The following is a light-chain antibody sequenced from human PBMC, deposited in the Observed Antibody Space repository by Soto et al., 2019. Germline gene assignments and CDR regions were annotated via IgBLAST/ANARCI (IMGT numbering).Light chain of an antibody. CDR3: QHYGSLPRT. CDR2: GAS. J-gene: IGKJ1*01. V-gene: IGKV3-20*01. Sequence: EIVLTQSPGTLSLSPGERATLSCRASQSVTSSYLAWYKQKPGQAPRLLIYGASSRATGIPDRFSGRGSGTDFTLTISILEPEDFAVYYCQHYGSLPRTFVQGTKVEIK. CDR1: QSVTSSY.